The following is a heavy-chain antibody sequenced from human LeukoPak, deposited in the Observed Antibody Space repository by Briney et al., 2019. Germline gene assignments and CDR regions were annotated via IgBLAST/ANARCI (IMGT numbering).Heavy chain of an antibody. CDR2: TYYRSRWYN. J-gene: IGHJ4*02. CDR1: GDSVSSNSAA. V-gene: IGHV6-1*01. Sequence: SQTLSLTCAISGDSVSSNSAAWYWIRLSPSRGLEWLGRTYYRSRWYNDSALSVKSRITINPDTSKNQFSLQLDSVTPEDTAMYYCARGINRVLDYWGQGTLVTVSS. CDR3: ARGINRVLDY. D-gene: IGHD3-10*01.